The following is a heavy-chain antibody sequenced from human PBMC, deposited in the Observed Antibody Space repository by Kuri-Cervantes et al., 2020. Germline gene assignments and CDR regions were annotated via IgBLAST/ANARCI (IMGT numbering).Heavy chain of an antibody. J-gene: IGHJ4*02. CDR1: GDSVSSNSAA. D-gene: IGHD3-22*01. Sequence: SCAISGDSVSSNSAAWNWIRQSPSRGLEWLGRTYYRSKWYNDYAVSVKSRITINPDTSKNQFSLQLNSVTPEDTAVYYCAKETTMRRSQSLDYWGRGTLVTVSS. CDR3: AKETTMRRSQSLDY. V-gene: IGHV6-1*01. CDR2: TYYRSKWYN.